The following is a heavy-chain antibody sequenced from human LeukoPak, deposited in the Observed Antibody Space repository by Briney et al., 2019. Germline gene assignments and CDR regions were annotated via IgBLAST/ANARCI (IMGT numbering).Heavy chain of an antibody. J-gene: IGHJ4*02. CDR1: GGSISSYY. V-gene: IGHV4-4*07. D-gene: IGHD5-24*01. CDR3: ASGARRDGYTYYFDY. Sequence: SETLSLTCTVSGGSISSYYWSWIRQPAGKGLEWIGRIYTSGSTNYNPSLKSRVTMSVDTSKNQFSLKLSSVTAADPAVYYCASGARRDGYTYYFDYWGQGTLVTVSS. CDR2: IYTSGST.